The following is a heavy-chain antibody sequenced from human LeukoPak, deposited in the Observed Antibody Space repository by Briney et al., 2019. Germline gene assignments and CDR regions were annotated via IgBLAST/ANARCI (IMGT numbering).Heavy chain of an antibody. CDR2: IYYSGST. V-gene: IGHV4-39*01. CDR1: GDSISTSSYY. Sequence: SETLSLTCSVSGDSISTSSYYWGWIRQPPGKGLEWIGTIYYSGSTYYNPSLTSRVTISVDTSKNQFSLKLSPVTAADTAVYYCARHKDYYYSYMDVWGKGTTVTVSS. J-gene: IGHJ6*03. CDR3: ARHKDYYYSYMDV.